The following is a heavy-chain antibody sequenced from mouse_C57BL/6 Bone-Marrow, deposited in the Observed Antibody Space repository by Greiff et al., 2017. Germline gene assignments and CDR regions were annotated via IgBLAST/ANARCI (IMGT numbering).Heavy chain of an antibody. Sequence: EVQRVESGGGLVQSGRSLRLSCATSGFTFSDFYMEWVRQAPGKGLEWIAASRNKANDYTTEYSASVKGRFIVSRDTSQRILYLEMNSLRAEDTAIYDCARDASDGYYDWYFDVWGTGTTVTVSS. D-gene: IGHD2-3*01. CDR3: ARDASDGYYDWYFDV. J-gene: IGHJ1*03. V-gene: IGHV7-1*01. CDR1: GFTFSDFY. CDR2: SRNKANDYTT.